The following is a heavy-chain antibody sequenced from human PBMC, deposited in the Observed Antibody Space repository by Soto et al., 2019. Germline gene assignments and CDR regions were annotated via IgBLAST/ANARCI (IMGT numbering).Heavy chain of an antibody. J-gene: IGHJ4*02. V-gene: IGHV1-18*01. CDR2: ISAYNGNT. Sequence: QVQLVQSGAEVKKPGASVKVSCKASGYTFTSYGIIWVRQAPGQGLEWMGWISAYNGNTNYAQKLQGRVTMTTDTSKSTAYMELRSMRSDDTDVYYCASSAIGSGSPILDYWGQGTLVTVSS. CDR1: GYTFTSYG. CDR3: ASSAIGSGSPILDY. D-gene: IGHD3-22*01.